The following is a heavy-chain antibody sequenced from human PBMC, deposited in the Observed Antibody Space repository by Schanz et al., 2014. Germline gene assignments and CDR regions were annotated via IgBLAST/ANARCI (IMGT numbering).Heavy chain of an antibody. CDR1: GFTFSSYA. V-gene: IGHV3-23*01. D-gene: IGHD3-9*01. Sequence: EVQLLESGGGLVQPGGSLRFSCAASGFTFSSYAMSWVRQAPGKGLEWVSGIGGSGDSTHYADSVKGRFIISRDNSKNTLYLQVNSLRAEDTAVYYCAKHVRSLTGNDYWGQGTLVTVSS. CDR2: IGGSGDST. CDR3: AKHVRSLTGNDY. J-gene: IGHJ4*02.